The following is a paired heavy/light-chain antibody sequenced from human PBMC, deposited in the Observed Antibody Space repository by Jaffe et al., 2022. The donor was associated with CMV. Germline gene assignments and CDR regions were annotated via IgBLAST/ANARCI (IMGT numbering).Heavy chain of an antibody. CDR1: GYNFANYW. CDR2: IYPGDSDT. D-gene: IGHD1-26*01. J-gene: IGHJ3*01. Sequence: EVQLVQSGAEVKKVGESLKISCKGSGYNFANYWIGWVRQMPGKRLEWMGIIYPGDSDTRYSPSFQGQVTISADKSINAAYLQWSSLKASDTAMYYCARHGPGSGSYFVAFEFWGQGTMVTVSS. V-gene: IGHV5-51*01. CDR3: ARHGPGSGSYFVAFEF.
Light chain of an antibody. CDR1: ALSNQY. CDR3: QSTDSSTTYQV. V-gene: IGLV3-25*03. J-gene: IGLJ2*01. CDR2: KDI. Sequence: SYELTQPPSVSVSPGQTARITCSGDALSNQYTYWYQQKPGQAPVLVMYKDIERPSGIPERFSGSSSGTTVTLTISGVQAEDEADYYCQSTDSSTTYQVFGGGTKVTVL.